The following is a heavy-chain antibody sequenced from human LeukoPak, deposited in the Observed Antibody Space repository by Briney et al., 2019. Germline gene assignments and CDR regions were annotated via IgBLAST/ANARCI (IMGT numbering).Heavy chain of an antibody. CDR3: AKEIYYYID. Sequence: PGGPLRLSCAASGPTFSSYVMTWVRQAPGKGLEWVSGITGSGVTTYYADSVKGRFTISRDNSKNTLYLQMNSLRADDTAVYYCAKEIYYYIDWGQGTLVTVSS. D-gene: IGHD3-9*01. CDR2: ITGSGVTT. CDR1: GPTFSSYV. J-gene: IGHJ4*02. V-gene: IGHV3-23*01.